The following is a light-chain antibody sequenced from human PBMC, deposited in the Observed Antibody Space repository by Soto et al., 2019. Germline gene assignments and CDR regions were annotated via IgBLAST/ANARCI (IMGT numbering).Light chain of an antibody. V-gene: IGKV3-20*01. CDR3: QQYGSTHT. Sequence: TQSPSYVSASVGGRVTITCRASQGIDNYLAWYQQKPGQAPRLLIYGASIRIPGTPDRFSGSGSGTDFTLTITRLEPEDFAVYYCQQYGSTHTFGGGTKVDI. CDR2: GAS. CDR1: QGIDNY. J-gene: IGKJ4*01.